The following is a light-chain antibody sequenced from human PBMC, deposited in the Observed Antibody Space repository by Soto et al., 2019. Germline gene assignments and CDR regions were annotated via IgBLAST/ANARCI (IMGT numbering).Light chain of an antibody. CDR2: EVS. CDR3: SSYTSSSTLDV. CDR1: SSDVGGYAY. V-gene: IGLV2-14*01. J-gene: IGLJ1*01. Sequence: QSVLTQPASVSGSPGQSITISCTGTSSDVGGYAYVSWYQQHPGKAPKLIIYEVSIRPSGVSNRFSGSKSGNTASLTISGLQAEDEADYYCSSYTSSSTLDVFGTGTKVTVL.